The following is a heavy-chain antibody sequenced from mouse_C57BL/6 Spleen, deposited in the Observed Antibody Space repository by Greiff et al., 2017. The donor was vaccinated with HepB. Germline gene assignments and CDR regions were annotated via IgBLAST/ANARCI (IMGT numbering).Heavy chain of an antibody. CDR2: IYPGDGDT. CDR3: AGSTTVGYFDY. D-gene: IGHD1-1*01. Sequence: QVQLKESGAELVKPGASVKISCKASGYAFSSYWMNWVKQRPGKGLEWIGQIYPGDGDTNYNGKFKGKATLTADKSSSTAYMQLSSLTSEDSAVYCCAGSTTVGYFDYWGQGTTLTVSS. V-gene: IGHV1-80*01. CDR1: GYAFSSYW. J-gene: IGHJ2*01.